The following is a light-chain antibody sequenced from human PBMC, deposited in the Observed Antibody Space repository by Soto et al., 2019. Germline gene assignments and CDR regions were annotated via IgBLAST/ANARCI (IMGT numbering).Light chain of an antibody. Sequence: EIVLTQSPGTLSLSPGERATLSCRASQSVSSTNYLAWYQQKPGQAPRLLIYGASNRATGIPDRFSGSGSGTDFTLTISRVEPEDLAVYYCQLYDNSGALTFGGGTKVEIK. CDR1: QSVSSTNY. J-gene: IGKJ4*01. CDR2: GAS. V-gene: IGKV3-20*01. CDR3: QLYDNSGALT.